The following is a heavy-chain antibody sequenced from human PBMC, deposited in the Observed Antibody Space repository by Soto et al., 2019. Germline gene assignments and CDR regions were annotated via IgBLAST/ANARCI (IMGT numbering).Heavy chain of an antibody. D-gene: IGHD6-19*01. CDR2: IYSGGSR. J-gene: IGHJ3*02. V-gene: IGHV3-53*01. CDR1: GVSVSTNY. CDR3: ARGLGSSGWYSPWDAFDI. Sequence: GGSLGLSCAASGVSVSTNYMSGVRQAPGKGLEWVSLIYSGGSRYYAGSVKGRFTISRDNAKNSLYLQMNSLRAEDTAVYYCARGLGSSGWYSPWDAFDIWGQGTMVTVSS.